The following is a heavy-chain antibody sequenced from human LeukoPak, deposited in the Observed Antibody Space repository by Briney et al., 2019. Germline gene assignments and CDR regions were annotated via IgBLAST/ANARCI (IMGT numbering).Heavy chain of an antibody. D-gene: IGHD3-22*01. CDR2: INSDGSST. J-gene: IGHJ4*02. Sequence: GGSLRLSCAASGFTSSSYWMHWVRQAPGKGLVWVSRINSDGSSTSYADSVKGRFTISRDNAKNTLYLQMNSLRAEDTAVYYCAREATRYYDSSGDVDYWGQGTLVTVSS. CDR1: GFTSSSYW. V-gene: IGHV3-74*01. CDR3: AREATRYYDSSGDVDY.